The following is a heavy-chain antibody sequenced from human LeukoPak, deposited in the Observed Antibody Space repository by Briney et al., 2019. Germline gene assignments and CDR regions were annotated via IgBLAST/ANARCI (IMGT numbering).Heavy chain of an antibody. CDR2: ISAYNGNT. V-gene: IGHV1-18*01. Sequence: ASVKVSCKASGYTLTSYGISWVRQAPGQGLEWMGWISAYNGNTNYAQKLQGRVTMTTDTSTSTAYMELRSLRSDDTAVYYCARERFTSLYSYGPNWFDPWGQGTLVTVSS. CDR1: GYTLTSYG. CDR3: ARERFTSLYSYGPNWFDP. J-gene: IGHJ5*02. D-gene: IGHD5-18*01.